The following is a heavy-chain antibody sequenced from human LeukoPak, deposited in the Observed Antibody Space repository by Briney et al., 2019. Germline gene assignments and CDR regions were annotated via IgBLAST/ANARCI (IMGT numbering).Heavy chain of an antibody. Sequence: ASVKVSCKASGYTFTNYYMHWVRQAPGQGLEWMGIINPGGGSITYAQKFQGRVTMTRDMSTSTIYMELSSLRSEDTAMYYCARDGGIIGDYPDWFDPWGQGTLVTVSS. CDR3: ARDGGIIGDYPDWFDP. J-gene: IGHJ5*02. V-gene: IGHV1-46*01. CDR2: INPGGGSI. CDR1: GYTFTNYY. D-gene: IGHD4-17*01.